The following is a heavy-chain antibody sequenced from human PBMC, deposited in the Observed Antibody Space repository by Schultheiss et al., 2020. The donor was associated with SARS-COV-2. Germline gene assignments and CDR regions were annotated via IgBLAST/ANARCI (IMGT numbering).Heavy chain of an antibody. CDR3: GSGGGSSWYGGYYFDY. V-gene: IGHV3-64*01. D-gene: IGHD6-13*01. CDR2: ISSNGGST. Sequence: GGSLRLSCSASGFTFSSSAMHWVRQAPGKGLEYVSAISSNGGSTYYANSVKGRFTISRDNSKNTLYLQMGSLRAEDMAVYYCGSGGGSSWYGGYYFDYWGQGTLVTVAS. CDR1: GFTFSSSA. J-gene: IGHJ4*02.